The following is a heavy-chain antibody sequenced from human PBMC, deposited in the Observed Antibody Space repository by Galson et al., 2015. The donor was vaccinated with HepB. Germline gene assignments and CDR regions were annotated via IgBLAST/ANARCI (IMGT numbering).Heavy chain of an antibody. CDR1: GFTFSSYP. CDR2: ISGSGGTT. V-gene: IGHV3-23*01. CDR3: AKVKSSGWPNWYFDI. J-gene: IGHJ2*01. D-gene: IGHD6-19*01. Sequence: SLRLSCAASGFTFSSYPMSWVRQAPGKGLEWVSAISGSGGTTYYTDSVKGRFTISRDNSKNTLYLQVNSLRAEDTAVYYCAKVKSSGWPNWYFDIWGRGTPVTVSS.